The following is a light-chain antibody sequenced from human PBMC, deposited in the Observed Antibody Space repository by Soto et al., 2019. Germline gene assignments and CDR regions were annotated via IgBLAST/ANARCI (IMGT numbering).Light chain of an antibody. CDR1: QSINNY. Sequence: DIQMTQSPSSLSASVGDRVIITCRTSQSINNYLNWYQHKPGKAPKVLISAASNLQSGVPSRFSGSGSGTVFTLTISSLQPEDFATYFCQQSYTLSPLTFGGGTKVDIK. V-gene: IGKV1-39*01. J-gene: IGKJ4*01. CDR2: AAS. CDR3: QQSYTLSPLT.